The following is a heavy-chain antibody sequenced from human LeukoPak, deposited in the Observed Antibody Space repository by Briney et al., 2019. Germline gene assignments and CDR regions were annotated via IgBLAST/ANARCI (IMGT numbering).Heavy chain of an antibody. J-gene: IGHJ3*02. V-gene: IGHV1-46*01. D-gene: IGHD3-10*01. Sequence: ASVKVSCKASGYTFTDYYMHWVRQAPGQGLEWMGIINPSGGSTNYAQKFQGRVTMTRDMSTSTVYMELSSLRSEDTAVYYCARGRGSDLGAFDIWGQGTMVSVSS. CDR3: ARGRGSDLGAFDI. CDR1: GYTFTDYY. CDR2: INPSGGST.